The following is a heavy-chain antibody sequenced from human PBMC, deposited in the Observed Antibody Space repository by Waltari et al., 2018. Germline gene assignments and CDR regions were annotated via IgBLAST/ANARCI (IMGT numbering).Heavy chain of an antibody. V-gene: IGHV1-18*01. CDR3: LRVPHP. Sequence: QVLLVQSGSEMRKPGASVKVSCKTSGYSFTKYGVTWVRQAPGQGLEWMGWISTSSGKTIYAQNLQDRLTMTTDTSTATAYMDLRSLRFDDTAVYYCLRVPHPRGQGTLVTVSS. J-gene: IGHJ5*02. CDR2: ISTSSGKT. CDR1: GYSFTKYG.